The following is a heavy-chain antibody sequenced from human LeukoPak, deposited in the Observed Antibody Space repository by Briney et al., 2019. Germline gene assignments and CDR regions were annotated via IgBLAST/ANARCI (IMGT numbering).Heavy chain of an antibody. D-gene: IGHD3-22*01. CDR3: ARDYYDSSGYSYGFDY. J-gene: IGHJ4*02. Sequence: GASVKVSCTASGYTFTSYGISWVRQAPGQGLEWMGWISAYNGNTNYAQKLQGRVTMTTDTSTSTAYMELRSLRSDDTAVYYCARDYYDSSGYSYGFDYWGQGTLVTVSS. CDR1: GYTFTSYG. CDR2: ISAYNGNT. V-gene: IGHV1-18*01.